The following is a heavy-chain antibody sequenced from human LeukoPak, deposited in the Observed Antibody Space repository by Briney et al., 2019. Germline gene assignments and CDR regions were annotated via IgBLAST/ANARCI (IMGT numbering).Heavy chain of an antibody. J-gene: IGHJ4*02. V-gene: IGHV4-59*01. CDR2: IYSGGST. D-gene: IGHD6-13*01. Sequence: SETLSLTCTVSGASFSIYYWSWVRQPPGKGLEWIGYIYSGGSTNYNPSLESRVTISVDTSKKQFSLRLTSVTSADTAFYYCAGGAGAGLDNWGQGTLATVSS. CDR3: AGGAGAGLDN. CDR1: GASFSIYY.